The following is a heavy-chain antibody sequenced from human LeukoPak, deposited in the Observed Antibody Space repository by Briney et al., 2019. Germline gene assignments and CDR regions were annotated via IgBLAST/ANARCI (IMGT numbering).Heavy chain of an antibody. J-gene: IGHJ6*02. D-gene: IGHD2-21*02. V-gene: IGHV3-30*04. CDR3: ARDCRPYCASSSYYHMDV. CDR2: ISYDGNKK. CDR1: GFIFDTYA. Sequence: PGKSLRLSCAASGFIFDTYALHWVRQAPGKGLEWVAVISYDGNKKYYGDSVKGRFTISRDNSKNTVYLQMNSLRAEDTAVYYCARDCRPYCASSSYYHMDVWGQGTTVTVSS.